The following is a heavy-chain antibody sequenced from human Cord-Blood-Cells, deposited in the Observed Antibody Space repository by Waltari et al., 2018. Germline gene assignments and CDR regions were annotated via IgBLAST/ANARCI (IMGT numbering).Heavy chain of an antibody. CDR3: ARGREGGQLSLDY. Sequence: QVQLQQWGAGLLKPSETLSLTCAVYGGSFSGYYWSWIRQPPGKGLEWIGEINHRGSTNHNPSLKSRVTISVDTSKNQFSLKLSSVTAADTAVYYCARGREGGQLSLDYWGQGTLVTVSS. D-gene: IGHD1-1*01. CDR2: INHRGST. J-gene: IGHJ4*02. V-gene: IGHV4-34*01. CDR1: GGSFSGYY.